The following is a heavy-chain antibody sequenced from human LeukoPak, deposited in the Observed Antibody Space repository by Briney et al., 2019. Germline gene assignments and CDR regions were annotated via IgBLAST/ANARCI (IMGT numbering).Heavy chain of an antibody. V-gene: IGHV3-30*02. Sequence: GGSLRLSCAASGFTFSHHGVHWFRQAPGKGLEWVAFILYDGSKKYYVDSVKGRFTISRDNSKNALSLQMNSLRAEDTAMYYCARAVDKGTGYYMDFWGQGTLVTVSS. J-gene: IGHJ4*02. CDR3: ARAVDKGTGYYMDF. CDR2: ILYDGSKK. CDR1: GFTFSHHG. D-gene: IGHD3-22*01.